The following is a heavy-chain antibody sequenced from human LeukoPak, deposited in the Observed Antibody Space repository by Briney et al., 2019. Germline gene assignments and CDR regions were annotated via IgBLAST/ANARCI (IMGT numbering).Heavy chain of an antibody. CDR2: INHSGST. J-gene: IGHJ6*02. D-gene: IGHD2-2*01. CDR3: ARGVGYCSSTSCYAYYYYGMDV. Sequence: SETLSLTCTVSGGSISSFYWSWIRQPPGKGLEWIGEINHSGSTNYNPSLKSRVTISVDTSKNQFSLKLSSVTAADTAVYYCARGVGYCSSTSCYAYYYYGMDVWGQGTTVTVSS. CDR1: GGSISSFY. V-gene: IGHV4-34*01.